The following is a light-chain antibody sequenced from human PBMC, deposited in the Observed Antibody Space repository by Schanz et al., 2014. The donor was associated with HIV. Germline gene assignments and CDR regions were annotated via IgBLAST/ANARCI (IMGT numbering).Light chain of an antibody. CDR3: TSSTTDNTL. CDR2: HVS. V-gene: IGLV2-14*03. Sequence: QSVLTQPASVSGSPGQSVTISCTGTSSDVGGYNYVPWYQQQPGKAPKLMIYHVSDRPAGVSDRFSGSKSGNMASLTISGVQPEDEGHYYCTSSTTDNTLFGDGTKLTVL. CDR1: SSDVGGYNY. J-gene: IGLJ3*02.